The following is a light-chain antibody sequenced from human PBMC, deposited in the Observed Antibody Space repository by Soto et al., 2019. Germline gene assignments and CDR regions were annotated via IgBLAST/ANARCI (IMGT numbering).Light chain of an antibody. CDR3: QQHYNTPRT. V-gene: IGKV1-39*01. J-gene: IGKJ1*01. CDR1: QPISDY. Sequence: DIQMTQSPSSLSASVGDRVTITCRTSQPISDYLNWYQQKPGKAPTLLIYTTSNLQSGLPSRFSGSGSATHFTLTISSLQPEDFATYYCQQHYNTPRTFGQGTKVDIK. CDR2: TTS.